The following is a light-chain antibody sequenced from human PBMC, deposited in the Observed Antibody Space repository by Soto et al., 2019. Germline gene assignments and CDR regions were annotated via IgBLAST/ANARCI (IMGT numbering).Light chain of an antibody. Sequence: DIQMTQSPSSLSASVGDRVAITCRASQGINNYLAWYQQKPGKVPKLLIYAASTLEAGVPSRFSGSGSGTDFTLTISSLQPEDVATYYRQKDNSDPWTFGQGTKVEIK. J-gene: IGKJ1*01. CDR2: AAS. CDR3: QKDNSDPWT. V-gene: IGKV1-27*01. CDR1: QGINNY.